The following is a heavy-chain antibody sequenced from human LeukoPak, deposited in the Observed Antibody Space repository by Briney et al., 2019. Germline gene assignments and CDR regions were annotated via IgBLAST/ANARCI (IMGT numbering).Heavy chain of an antibody. CDR2: INPNSGGT. V-gene: IGHV1-2*06. CDR1: GGTFSSYA. CDR3: ARDSWDSDY. D-gene: IGHD2-15*01. J-gene: IGHJ4*02. Sequence: ASVKVSCKASGGTFSSYAISWVRQAPGQGLEWMGRINPNSGGTNYAQKFQGRVTMTRDTSISTAYMELSRLRSDDTAVYYCARDSWDSDYWGQGTLVTVSP.